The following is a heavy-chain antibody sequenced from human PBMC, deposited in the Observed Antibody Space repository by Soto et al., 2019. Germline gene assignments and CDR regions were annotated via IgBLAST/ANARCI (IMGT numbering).Heavy chain of an antibody. Sequence: GGSLRLSCAASGFTFSNYAMSWLRQTPGRGLEWVSAISGSATNKYYADSVKGRFTISRDNSKNTLYLQMNSLRAEDTAVYYCAKSGALAYYFDYWGQGTLVTVSS. D-gene: IGHD3-10*01. CDR2: ISGSATNK. CDR3: AKSGALAYYFDY. J-gene: IGHJ4*02. CDR1: GFTFSNYA. V-gene: IGHV3-23*01.